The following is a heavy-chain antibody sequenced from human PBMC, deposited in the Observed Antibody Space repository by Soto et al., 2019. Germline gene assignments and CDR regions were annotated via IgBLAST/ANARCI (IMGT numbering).Heavy chain of an antibody. J-gene: IGHJ4*02. V-gene: IGHV4-39*01. CDR1: GGSISSSSYY. D-gene: IGHD2-15*01. Sequence: QLQLQESGPGLVKPSETLSLTCTVSGGSISSSSYYWGWIRQPPGKGLEWIGSIYYSGSTYYNPSLNSRVTTSVDTSKNKFSLKLSSVTAAHTAVYYCARHTPAIAISDHWGQGTLVTDSS. CDR3: ARHTPAIAISDH. CDR2: IYYSGST.